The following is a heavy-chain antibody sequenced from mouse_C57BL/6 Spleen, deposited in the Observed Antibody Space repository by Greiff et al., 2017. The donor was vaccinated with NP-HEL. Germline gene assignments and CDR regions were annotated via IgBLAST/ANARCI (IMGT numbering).Heavy chain of an antibody. CDR2: FHPYNDDT. J-gene: IGHJ3*01. CDR3: ARRGDYDAWFAY. V-gene: IGHV1-47*01. CDR1: GYTFTTYP. Sequence: QVQLKESGAELVKPGASVKMSCKASGYTFTTYPIEWMKQNHGKSLEWIGNFHPYNDDTKYNEKFKGKATLTVEKSSSTVYLELSRLTSDDSAVYYCARRGDYDAWFAYWGQGTLVTVSA. D-gene: IGHD2-4*01.